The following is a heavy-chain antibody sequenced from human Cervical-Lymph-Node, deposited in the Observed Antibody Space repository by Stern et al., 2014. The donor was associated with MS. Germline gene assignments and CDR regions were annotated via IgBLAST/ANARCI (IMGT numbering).Heavy chain of an antibody. D-gene: IGHD4/OR15-4a*01. CDR3: TKGANDAFDI. Sequence: EVQLVESGGGLVQPGRSLRLSCAASGFTFDDYVMHWVRQTPDKGLEWVSGISWNSVSIGYADSVKGRFTFSRDNAKNSLYLQMNSLRPEDTALYYCTKGANDAFDIWGQGTKVTVSS. CDR1: GFTFDDYV. V-gene: IGHV3-9*01. CDR2: ISWNSVSI. J-gene: IGHJ3*02.